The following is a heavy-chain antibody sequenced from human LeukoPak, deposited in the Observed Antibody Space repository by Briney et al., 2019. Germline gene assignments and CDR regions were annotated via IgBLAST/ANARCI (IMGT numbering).Heavy chain of an antibody. CDR2: IIPIFGTA. Sequence: SVKVSCKASGGTFSSYAISWVRQAPGQGLEWMGGIIPIFGTANYAQKFQGRVTMTEDTSTDTAYMELSSLRSEDTAVYYCATSGGYDSSGYRLGAFDYWGQGTLVTVPS. V-gene: IGHV1-69*06. D-gene: IGHD3-22*01. CDR3: ATSGGYDSSGYRLGAFDY. J-gene: IGHJ4*02. CDR1: GGTFSSYA.